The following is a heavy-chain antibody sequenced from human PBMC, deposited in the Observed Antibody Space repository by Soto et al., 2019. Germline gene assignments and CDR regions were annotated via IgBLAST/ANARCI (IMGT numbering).Heavy chain of an antibody. CDR3: ARLKTSDGHTDYYYGMDV. J-gene: IGHJ6*02. CDR2: IYPGDSDT. CDR1: GYSFTSYW. V-gene: IGHV5-51*01. Sequence: GESLKISCKGSGYSFTSYWIGWVRQMPGKGLEWMGIIYPGDSDTRYSPSFQGQVTISADKSISTAYLQWSSLKASDTAMYYCARLKTSDGHTDYYYGMDVPGQGTTVTLPS.